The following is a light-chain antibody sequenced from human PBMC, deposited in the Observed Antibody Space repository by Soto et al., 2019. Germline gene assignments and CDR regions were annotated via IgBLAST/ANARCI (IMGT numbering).Light chain of an antibody. Sequence: QPVLTQPPSVSGAPGQRVTISCTGSSSNIGAGYDVHWYQQLPGTAPKLLIYGNSNRPSGVPDRFSGSKSGTSASLAITGLQAEDEADYYCQSYYSSLSGSEGVFGTGTKLTVL. V-gene: IGLV1-40*01. CDR3: QSYYSSLSGSEGV. J-gene: IGLJ1*01. CDR2: GNS. CDR1: SSNIGAGYD.